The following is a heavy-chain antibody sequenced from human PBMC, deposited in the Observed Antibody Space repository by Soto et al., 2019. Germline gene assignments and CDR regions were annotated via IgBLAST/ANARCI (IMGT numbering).Heavy chain of an antibody. CDR2: ISAYNGNT. Sequence: GASVTVSCKASGYTFTSYGISWVRQAPGQGLEWMGWISAYNGNTNYAQKLQGRVTMTTDTSTSTAYMELRSLRSDDTAVYYCARDRTYYYYGEDTVTGYYYYYMDVWGKGTTVTVSS. J-gene: IGHJ6*03. CDR3: ARDRTYYYYGEDTVTGYYYYYMDV. D-gene: IGHD1-26*01. CDR1: GYTFTSYG. V-gene: IGHV1-18*01.